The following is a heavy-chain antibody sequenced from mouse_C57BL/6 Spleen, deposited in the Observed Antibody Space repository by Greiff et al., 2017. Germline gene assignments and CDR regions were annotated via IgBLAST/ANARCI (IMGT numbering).Heavy chain of an antibody. CDR1: GYTFTSYW. V-gene: IGHV1-52*01. J-gene: IGHJ3*01. CDR2: IDPSDSET. CDR3: ARHYYDYDRAWFAY. Sequence: QVQLQQPGAELVRPGSSVKLSCKASGYTFTSYWMHWVKQRPIQGLEWIGNIDPSDSETHSNQKFKDKATLTVDKSSSTAYMQLSSLTSEDSAVYYCARHYYDYDRAWFAYWGQGTLVTVSA. D-gene: IGHD2-4*01.